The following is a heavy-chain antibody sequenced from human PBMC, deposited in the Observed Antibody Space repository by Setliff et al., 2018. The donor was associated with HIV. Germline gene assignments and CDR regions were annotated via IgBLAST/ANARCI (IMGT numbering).Heavy chain of an antibody. J-gene: IGHJ6*02. Sequence: PSETLSLTCTVSGDFFSSDYYWGWIRQSPGKGLEWIGSIYSSGSTNYNPSLKSRVTMSVDTSKNQFSLKLRSVTAADTAVFYCARVKYSYAQGFYYGMDVWGQGTTVTVSS. CDR2: IYSSGST. CDR3: ARVKYSYAQGFYYGMDV. D-gene: IGHD5-18*01. CDR1: GDFFSSDYY. V-gene: IGHV4-38-2*02.